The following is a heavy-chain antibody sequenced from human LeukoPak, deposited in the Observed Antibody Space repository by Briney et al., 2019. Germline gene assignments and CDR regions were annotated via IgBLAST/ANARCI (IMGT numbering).Heavy chain of an antibody. CDR2: IYYSGST. Sequence: SETLSLTCTVSGGSISTSSYYWGWIRQPPGKGLEWIGTIYYSGSTKYKPSLKSRVTISVDTSKNQFPLKLSSVTAADTAVYYCARGRFLDAFDIWGQGTMVTVSS. J-gene: IGHJ3*02. CDR1: GGSISTSSYY. CDR3: ARGRFLDAFDI. V-gene: IGHV4-39*06. D-gene: IGHD3-3*01.